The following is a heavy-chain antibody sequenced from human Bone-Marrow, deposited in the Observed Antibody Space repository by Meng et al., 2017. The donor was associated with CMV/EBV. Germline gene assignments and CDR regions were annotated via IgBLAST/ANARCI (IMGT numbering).Heavy chain of an antibody. V-gene: IGHV3-23*01. CDR1: FTFSSYA. CDR2: ITGSGGST. J-gene: IGHJ2*01. CDR3: ARAVSCSGGSCYRYFDL. D-gene: IGHD2-15*01. Sequence: FTFSSYAMSWVRHAPGKGLEWVSAITGSGGSTYHADSVKGRFTISRDNSKNTLYLQMNSLRAEDTAVYYCARAVSCSGGSCYRYFDLWGRGTLVTVSS.